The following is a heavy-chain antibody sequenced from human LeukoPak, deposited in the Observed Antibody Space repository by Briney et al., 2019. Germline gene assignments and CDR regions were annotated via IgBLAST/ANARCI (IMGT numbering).Heavy chain of an antibody. D-gene: IGHD6-6*01. Sequence: PSGTLSLTCAVSGGSISSSNWWSWVRQPPGKGLEWIGEIYHSGSTNYNPSLKSRVTISVDKSKNQFSLKLSSVTAADTAVYYCARTSRSSSWHYYYYMDVWGKGTTVIVSS. J-gene: IGHJ6*03. CDR1: GGSISSSNW. CDR3: ARTSRSSSWHYYYYMDV. CDR2: IYHSGST. V-gene: IGHV4-4*02.